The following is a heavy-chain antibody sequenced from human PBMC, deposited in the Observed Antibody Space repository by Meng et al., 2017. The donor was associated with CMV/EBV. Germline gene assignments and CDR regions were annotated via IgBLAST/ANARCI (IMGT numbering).Heavy chain of an antibody. D-gene: IGHD3-16*01. Sequence: KVSCKGSGYIFTNYWIAWVRQMPGKGLEWMGIIYPGDSDTRYSPSFQGHVTISVDKSITTAYLQWSSLKASDTAMYYCARVPHYGAPFDYWGQGTLVTV. CDR2: IYPGDSDT. CDR3: ARVPHYGAPFDY. J-gene: IGHJ4*02. CDR1: GYIFTNYW. V-gene: IGHV5-51*01.